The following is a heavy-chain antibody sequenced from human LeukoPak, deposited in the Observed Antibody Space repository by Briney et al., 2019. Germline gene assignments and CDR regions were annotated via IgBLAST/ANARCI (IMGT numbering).Heavy chain of an antibody. CDR2: ISSSSNYI. CDR1: GFTFSSYS. V-gene: IGHV3-21*01. J-gene: IGHJ4*02. Sequence: GGSLRLSCAASGFTFSSYSMNWVRQAPGKGLEWVSFISSSSNYIYYADSVKGRFTISRDNAKNSLYLHMNSLRAEDTAVYYCARRGGWGQGTLVTVSS. CDR3: ARRGG. D-gene: IGHD3-10*01.